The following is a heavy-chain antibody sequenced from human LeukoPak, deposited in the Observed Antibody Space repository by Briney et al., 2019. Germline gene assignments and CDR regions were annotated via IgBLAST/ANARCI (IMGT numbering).Heavy chain of an antibody. CDR1: GGSITSSSYH. V-gene: IGHV4-39*01. CDR2: IYYSGST. CDR3: ARRRDSGLNPLFDY. D-gene: IGHD5-12*01. Sequence: SETLSLTCTVSGGSITSSSYHWGWIRQPPGRGLEWIGSIYYSGSTYYNPSLKSRVTVSVDTSKNQFSLKLSSVTAADTAVYYCARRRDSGLNPLFDYWGQGTLVTVSS. J-gene: IGHJ4*02.